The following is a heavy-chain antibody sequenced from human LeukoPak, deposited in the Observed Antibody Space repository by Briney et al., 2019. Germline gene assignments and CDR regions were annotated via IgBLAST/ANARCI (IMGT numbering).Heavy chain of an antibody. D-gene: IGHD3-3*01. J-gene: IGHJ4*02. Sequence: SETLSLTCTVSGGSISSYYWSWIRQPPGKGLEWIGYIYYSGSTNYNPSLKSRVTISVDTSKNQFSLKLSSVTAADTAVYYCARARTIFGLDYWGQGTLVTVSS. CDR3: ARARTIFGLDY. V-gene: IGHV4-59*01. CDR2: IYYSGST. CDR1: GGSISSYY.